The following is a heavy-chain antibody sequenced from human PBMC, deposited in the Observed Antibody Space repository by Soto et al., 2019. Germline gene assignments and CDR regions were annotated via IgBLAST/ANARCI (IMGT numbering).Heavy chain of an antibody. J-gene: IGHJ6*02. CDR3: VKDGSSGWPYFDDMDV. CDR1: GFTFSSYG. D-gene: IGHD6-19*01. CDR2: ILYDGSKK. Sequence: AGGALRLSCAASGFTFSSYGMRWVRQAPGKGLEWVAVILYDGSKKYYADSVKGRFTISRDNSKNTLYLQMSSLRAEDTALYYCVKDGSSGWPYFDDMDVWGQGTTVTVSS. V-gene: IGHV3-30*18.